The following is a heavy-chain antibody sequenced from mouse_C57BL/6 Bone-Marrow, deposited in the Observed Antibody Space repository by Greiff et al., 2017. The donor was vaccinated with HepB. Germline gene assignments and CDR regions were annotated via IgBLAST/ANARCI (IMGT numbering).Heavy chain of an antibody. CDR1: GFTFTDYY. CDR3: ARYGTTKAMDY. CDR2: IRNKANGYTT. Sequence: DVKLVESGGGLVQPGGSLSLSCAASGFTFTDYYMSWVRQPPGKALEWLGFIRNKANGYTTEYSASVKGRFTISRDNSQSILYLQMNALRAEDSATYYCARYGTTKAMDYWGQGTSVTVSS. D-gene: IGHD1-1*01. J-gene: IGHJ4*01. V-gene: IGHV7-3*01.